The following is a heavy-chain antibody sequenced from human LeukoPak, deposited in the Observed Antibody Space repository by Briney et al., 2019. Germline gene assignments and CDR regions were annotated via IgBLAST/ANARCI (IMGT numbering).Heavy chain of an antibody. CDR3: GRAFPPLRTSSAGDL. Sequence: TGGPLRLSCSASGFTFSDYDMNWVRQAPGKGLEWVSSISGLSTHIYYGDSVKGRFSISRDNAKNSVYLQMNRLGVEDTAIYYCGRAFPPLRTSSAGDLWGQGILVTVSS. D-gene: IGHD3-16*01. CDR2: ISGLSTHI. J-gene: IGHJ4*02. V-gene: IGHV3-69-1*02. CDR1: GFTFSDYD.